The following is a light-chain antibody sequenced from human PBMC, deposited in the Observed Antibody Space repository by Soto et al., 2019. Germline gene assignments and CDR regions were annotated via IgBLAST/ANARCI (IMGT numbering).Light chain of an antibody. CDR2: FAS. Sequence: ERVMTQSPATLSVSPGEKATLSCRASETVSNNLAWYQHKPGQAPRLLIYFASTRATGIPARFSGSGSGTEFTLTISRLQSEDFAVYYCQNYHEWPLTFGGGTRVETK. J-gene: IGKJ4*01. CDR1: ETVSNN. CDR3: QNYHEWPLT. V-gene: IGKV3-15*01.